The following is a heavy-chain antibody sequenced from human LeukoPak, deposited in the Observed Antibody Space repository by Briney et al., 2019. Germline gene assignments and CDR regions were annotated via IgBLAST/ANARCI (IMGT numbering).Heavy chain of an antibody. CDR3: ARVGNFNFDY. J-gene: IGHJ4*02. CDR1: GGSIGSAGSH. CDR2: IHYSGSA. Sequence: SETLSLTCTVSGGSIGSAGSHWSWIRQHPGEGLEWIGYIHYSGSAYYNPSLKSRVTISVDTSKDQFSLKLSSVTAADTAVYYCARVGNFNFDYWGQGALVTVSS. D-gene: IGHD5-24*01. V-gene: IGHV4-31*03.